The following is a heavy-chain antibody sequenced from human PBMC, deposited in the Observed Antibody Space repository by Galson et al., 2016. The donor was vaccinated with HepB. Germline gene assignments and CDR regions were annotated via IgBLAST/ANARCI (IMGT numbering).Heavy chain of an antibody. V-gene: IGHV3-15*01. Sequence: SLRLSCAASGFTFINAWMTWVRQAPGKGLEWLGRSKSKSDGGSADYAAPVKGRFIISRDDSTNTLYLQMNSLKTEDTAVYFCTTERRGLRETYESPAFWGQGTLVTVSS. CDR1: GFTFINAW. D-gene: IGHD3-10*01. CDR3: TTERRGLRETYESPAF. J-gene: IGHJ4*02. CDR2: SKSKSDGGSA.